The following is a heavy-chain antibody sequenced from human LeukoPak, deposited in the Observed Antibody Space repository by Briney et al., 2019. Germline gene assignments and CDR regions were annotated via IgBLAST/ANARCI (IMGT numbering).Heavy chain of an antibody. J-gene: IGHJ4*02. D-gene: IGHD6-6*01. CDR1: GFTFSNYA. Sequence: GGSLRLSWAASGFTFSNYAMNWVRQAPGKGLEWVSGISGSGGSTFYADSVKGRFTISRDNSKNMLYLQINSLRAEDTAVYYCAIRGYSSSSYFDYWGQGTLVTVSS. V-gene: IGHV3-23*01. CDR2: ISGSGGST. CDR3: AIRGYSSSSYFDY.